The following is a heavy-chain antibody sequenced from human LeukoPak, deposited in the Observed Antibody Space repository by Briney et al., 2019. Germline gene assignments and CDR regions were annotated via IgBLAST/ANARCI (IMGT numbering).Heavy chain of an antibody. CDR1: GYTFTSYG. J-gene: IGHJ4*02. CDR3: ARRLLWFGEPKDYFDY. D-gene: IGHD3-10*01. CDR2: ISAYNGNT. Sequence: ASVKVSCKASGYTFTSYGISWVRQAPGQGLEWMGWISAYNGNTNYAQKLQGRVTMTTDTSTSTAYMELRSLRSDDTAVYHCARRLLWFGEPKDYFDYWGQGTLVTVSS. V-gene: IGHV1-18*01.